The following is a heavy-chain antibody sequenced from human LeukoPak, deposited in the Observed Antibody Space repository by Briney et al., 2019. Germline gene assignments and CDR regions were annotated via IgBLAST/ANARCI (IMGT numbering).Heavy chain of an antibody. D-gene: IGHD6-13*01. J-gene: IGHJ4*02. Sequence: GGSLRLSCAASGFTFSSYAMSWVRQAPGKGLEWVSAISGSGGSTYYADSVKGRFTISRDNSKNTLCLQMNSLRAEDTAVYYCAKSYSSSWEFDYWGQGTLVTVSS. CDR1: GFTFSSYA. CDR3: AKSYSSSWEFDY. CDR2: ISGSGGST. V-gene: IGHV3-23*01.